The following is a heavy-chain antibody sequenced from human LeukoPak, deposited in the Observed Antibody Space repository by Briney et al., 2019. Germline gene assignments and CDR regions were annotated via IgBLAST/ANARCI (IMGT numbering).Heavy chain of an antibody. V-gene: IGHV4-59*12. CDR1: GGSISSYY. J-gene: IGHJ3*02. D-gene: IGHD3-16*01. CDR3: AKVAGGGFGAFDI. CDR2: VYYSGST. Sequence: SETLSLTCTASGGSISSYYWSWIRQPPGKGLEYIGHVYYSGSTDYNPSLKSRLTISVDNSMNQFSLKLSSVTAADTAVYYCAKVAGGGFGAFDIWGQGTMVTVSS.